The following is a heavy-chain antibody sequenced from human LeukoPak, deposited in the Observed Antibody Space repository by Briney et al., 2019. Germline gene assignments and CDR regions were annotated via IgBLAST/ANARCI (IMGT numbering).Heavy chain of an antibody. J-gene: IGHJ4*02. Sequence: GGSLKISFTGSGYRFTSYWISWGRPMPGKGLGWMGRIDPSDSYINYSPSFQGHVTISVEKSITTAYLQWSSLKASDTAMYYCARRNYGEFDYWGQGTLVTVSS. V-gene: IGHV5-10-1*01. CDR2: IDPSDSYI. CDR1: GYRFTSYW. D-gene: IGHD4-17*01. CDR3: ARRNYGEFDY.